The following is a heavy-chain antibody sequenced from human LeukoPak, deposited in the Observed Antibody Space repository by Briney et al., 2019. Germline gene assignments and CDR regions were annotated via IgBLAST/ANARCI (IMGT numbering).Heavy chain of an antibody. J-gene: IGHJ4*02. Sequence: GGSLRLSCATSGFTFSGSAIHWVRQASGKGLEWIGRIRSKANSYATTDVASVKGRFTISRDDSKNTAYLQVNSLKTEDTAVYYCTRPSYDSSVSGVVYWGQGTLVTVSS. V-gene: IGHV3-73*01. D-gene: IGHD3-22*01. CDR2: IRSKANSYAT. CDR1: GFTFSGSA. CDR3: TRPSYDSSVSGVVY.